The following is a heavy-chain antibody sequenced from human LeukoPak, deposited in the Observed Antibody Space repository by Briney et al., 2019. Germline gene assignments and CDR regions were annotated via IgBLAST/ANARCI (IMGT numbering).Heavy chain of an antibody. V-gene: IGHV3-23*01. D-gene: IGHD4-17*01. CDR1: GFTFSSYA. CDR2: ISGSGGST. CDR3: AKHYGDYELDY. Sequence: GGSLRLSCAASGFTFSSYAINWVRQAPGKGLEWVSAISGSGGSTYYADSVKGRFTISRDNSKNTLYLQMNSLRAEDTAVYYCAKHYGDYELDYWGQGTLVTVSS. J-gene: IGHJ4*02.